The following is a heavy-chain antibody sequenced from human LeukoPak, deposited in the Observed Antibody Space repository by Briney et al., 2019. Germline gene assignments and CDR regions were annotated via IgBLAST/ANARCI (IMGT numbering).Heavy chain of an antibody. V-gene: IGHV3-23*01. D-gene: IGHD3-22*01. CDR2: ISGSGDST. Sequence: GGSLRLSCAASGFTFSSYAMSWVRQAPGKGLEWVSSISGSGDSTYYADSVKGRFIISRDNSKNTLYLQMNSLRAEDTAVYYCAKEVAREYYDSSGYFVNNYWGQGTLVTVSS. CDR3: AKEVAREYYDSSGYFVNNY. J-gene: IGHJ4*02. CDR1: GFTFSSYA.